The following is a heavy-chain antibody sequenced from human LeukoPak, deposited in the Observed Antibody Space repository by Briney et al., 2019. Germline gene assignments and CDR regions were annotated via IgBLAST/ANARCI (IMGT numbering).Heavy chain of an antibody. D-gene: IGHD3-3*01. CDR1: GFTFSGYA. CDR2: IGGSGGTT. CDR3: AKVPDFGVGYYYNYMDV. V-gene: IGHV3-23*01. Sequence: GGSLRLSCAASGFTFSGYAMNWVRQAPGKGLEWVSGIGGSGGTTYYADSVKGRFTISRDNSKNTLYLQMNSLRGEDTAVYYCAKVPDFGVGYYYNYMDVWGKGATVTVSS. J-gene: IGHJ6*03.